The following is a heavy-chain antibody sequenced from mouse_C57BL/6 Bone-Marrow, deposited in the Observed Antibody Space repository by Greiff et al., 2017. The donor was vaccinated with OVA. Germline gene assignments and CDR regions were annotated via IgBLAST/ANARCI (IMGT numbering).Heavy chain of an antibody. CDR3: ARERDYDGFDY. D-gene: IGHD2-4*01. Sequence: QVQLQQPGAELVKPGASVKLSCKASGYTFTSYWMQWVKQRPGQGLEWIGEIDPSDSYTNYNQKFKGKATLTVDTSSSTAYMQLSSLTSEDSAVYYCARERDYDGFDYWGQGTTLTVSS. CDR1: GYTFTSYW. V-gene: IGHV1-50*01. J-gene: IGHJ2*01. CDR2: IDPSDSYT.